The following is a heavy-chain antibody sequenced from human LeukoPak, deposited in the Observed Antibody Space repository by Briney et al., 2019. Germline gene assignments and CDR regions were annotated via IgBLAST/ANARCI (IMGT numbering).Heavy chain of an antibody. CDR1: GFTFSSYG. Sequence: GGSLRLSCAASGFTFSSYGMHWVRQAPGKGLEWVAVIWYDGSNEYYADSVKGRFTISRDSSRNTLFLHMNTLRAEDTAIYYCAKDRTVGASYWYFDLWGRGTLVTVSS. J-gene: IGHJ2*01. CDR2: IWYDGSNE. D-gene: IGHD1-26*01. V-gene: IGHV3-33*06. CDR3: AKDRTVGASYWYFDL.